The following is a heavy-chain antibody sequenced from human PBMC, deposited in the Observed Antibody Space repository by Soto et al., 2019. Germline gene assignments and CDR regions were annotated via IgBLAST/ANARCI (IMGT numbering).Heavy chain of an antibody. CDR1: GFTFNDFE. V-gene: IGHV3-48*03. CDR3: ASGFGRVNY. Sequence: EVQLLESGGGLVQPGGSLRLSCGVSGFTFNDFEMNWVRQAPGKGLEWLAYIDGSGTTKKYADSVRGRFTISRDNPNNSLALQMSSLSSADTAIYYCASGFGRVNYWGQGTLVSVSS. J-gene: IGHJ4*02. CDR2: IDGSGTTK. D-gene: IGHD3-10*01.